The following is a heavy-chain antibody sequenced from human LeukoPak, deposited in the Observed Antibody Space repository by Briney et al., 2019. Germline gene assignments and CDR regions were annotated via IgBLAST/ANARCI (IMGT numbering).Heavy chain of an antibody. D-gene: IGHD6-19*01. CDR1: GYTFTGYY. J-gene: IGHJ3*02. CDR3: ARSAIAVAGTRNAFDI. V-gene: IGHV1-2*02. Sequence: ASVKVSCKASGYTFTGYYMHWVRQAPGQGLEWMGWINPNSGGTNYAQKFQGRVTMTTDTSTSTAYMELRSLRSDDTAVYYCARSAIAVAGTRNAFDIWGQGTMVTVSS. CDR2: INPNSGGT.